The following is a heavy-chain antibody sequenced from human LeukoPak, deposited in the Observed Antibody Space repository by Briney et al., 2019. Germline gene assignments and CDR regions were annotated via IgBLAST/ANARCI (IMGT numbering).Heavy chain of an antibody. Sequence: GGSLRLSCAASGFTFSDYYMTWIRQAPGRGLEWISYINGSSSDTKYADSVKGRFTISRDNSKNTLYLQMNSLRAEDTAVYYCARDQYSSGWYWNFDYWGQGTLVTVSS. V-gene: IGHV3-11*06. J-gene: IGHJ4*02. CDR2: INGSSSDT. CDR1: GFTFSDYY. CDR3: ARDQYSSGWYWNFDY. D-gene: IGHD6-19*01.